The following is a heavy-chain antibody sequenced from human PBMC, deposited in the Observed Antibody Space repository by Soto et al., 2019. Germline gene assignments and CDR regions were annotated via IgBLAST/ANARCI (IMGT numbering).Heavy chain of an antibody. CDR3: ASYGAGPFFEN. CDR1: GGSIRSHY. V-gene: IGHV4-59*08. D-gene: IGHD3-10*01. Sequence: SETLSLTCTVSGGSIRSHYWNWIRQSPGKGLEWIGFIFYSGTTNYNPSLKSRVTMSVDTSKNQFSLNLRSVTAADMAVYYCASYGAGPFFENWGQGTLVTVSS. CDR2: IFYSGTT. J-gene: IGHJ4*02.